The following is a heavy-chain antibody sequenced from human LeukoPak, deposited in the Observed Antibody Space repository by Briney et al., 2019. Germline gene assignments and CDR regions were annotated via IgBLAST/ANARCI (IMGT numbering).Heavy chain of an antibody. CDR2: ISAYNGNT. D-gene: IGHD3-10*01. V-gene: IGHV1-18*04. J-gene: IGHJ4*02. CDR1: GYTFTSYG. Sequence: GASVKVSCKASGYTFTSYGISWVRQAPGQGLEWMGWISAYNGNTNYAQKLQGRVTMTTDTPTSTAYMELRSLRSDDTAVYYCARGGWFGELEPDYFDYWGQGTLVTVSS. CDR3: ARGGWFGELEPDYFDY.